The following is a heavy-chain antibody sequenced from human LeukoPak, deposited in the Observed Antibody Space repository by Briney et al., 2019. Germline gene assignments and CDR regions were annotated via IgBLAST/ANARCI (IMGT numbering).Heavy chain of an antibody. CDR3: ARKGTGLAFDV. V-gene: IGHV1-18*04. J-gene: IGHJ3*01. Sequence: ASVKVSCKASDYTFTSYGISWVRQAPGQGHEYMGWISANNGDTSYPQKVQGRVTMTTDTSTTTAYMELRSLRSGDTAVYYCARKGTGLAFDVWGQGTMVTVSS. CDR1: DYTFTSYG. CDR2: ISANNGDT. D-gene: IGHD3-10*01.